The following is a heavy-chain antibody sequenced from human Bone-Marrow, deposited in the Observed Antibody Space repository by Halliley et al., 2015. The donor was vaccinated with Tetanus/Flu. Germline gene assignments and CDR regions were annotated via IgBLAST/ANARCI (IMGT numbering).Heavy chain of an antibody. CDR3: AREAYYGSGIDY. V-gene: IGHV1-18*01. CDR2: ISSFTGNT. Sequence: LEWMGWISSFTGNTKYGQTLQGRLTVTTDKSTSMAYMELRSLRSDDTAMYFCAREAYYGSGIDYWGQGTLVTVSS. D-gene: IGHD3-10*01. J-gene: IGHJ4*02.